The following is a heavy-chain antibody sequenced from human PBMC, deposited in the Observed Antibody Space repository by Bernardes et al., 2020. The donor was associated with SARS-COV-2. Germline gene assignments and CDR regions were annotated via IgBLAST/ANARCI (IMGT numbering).Heavy chain of an antibody. Sequence: GGSLGPPFAASGFTLNRFAMSLVPPAPGEGLGLVSDISGSGGSTYYADSVKGRFTIFRDNSKNTLYLQMNSLRAEDTAVYYCAKVWVGATEDYWGQGTLVTVSS. CDR3: AKVWVGATEDY. CDR1: GFTLNRFA. D-gene: IGHD1-26*01. CDR2: ISGSGGST. V-gene: IGHV3-23*01. J-gene: IGHJ4*02.